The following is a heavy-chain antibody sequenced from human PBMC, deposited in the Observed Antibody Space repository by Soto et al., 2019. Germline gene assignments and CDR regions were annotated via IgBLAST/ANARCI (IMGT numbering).Heavy chain of an antibody. Sequence: GGSLRLSCAASGFTFSSYSMNWVRQAPGKGLEWVSYISSSSSTIYYADSVKGRFTISRDNAKNSLYLQMNSLRAEDTAVYYCARDHGWNDVSGFDYWGQGTLVTVSS. D-gene: IGHD1-1*01. CDR1: GFTFSSYS. CDR3: ARDHGWNDVSGFDY. CDR2: ISSSSSTI. V-gene: IGHV3-48*01. J-gene: IGHJ4*02.